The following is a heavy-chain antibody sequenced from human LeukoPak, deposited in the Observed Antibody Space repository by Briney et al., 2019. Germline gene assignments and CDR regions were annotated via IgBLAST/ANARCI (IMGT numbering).Heavy chain of an antibody. Sequence: SQTLSLTCAISGDSVSSNSAAWNWIRQSPSRGLEWLGRTYYRSKWYNDYAVSVKSRITINPDTSKNQFSLQLNSVTPEDTAVYYCARDFSSWYERPHTGFDYWGQGTLVTVSS. V-gene: IGHV6-1*01. J-gene: IGHJ4*02. CDR1: GDSVSSNSAA. D-gene: IGHD6-13*01. CDR2: TYYRSKWYN. CDR3: ARDFSSWYERPHTGFDY.